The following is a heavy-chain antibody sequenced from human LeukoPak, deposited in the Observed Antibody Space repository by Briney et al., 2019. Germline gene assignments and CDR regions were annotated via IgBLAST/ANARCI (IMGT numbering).Heavy chain of an antibody. J-gene: IGHJ3*02. CDR2: INPNRGGT. D-gene: IGHD3/OR15-3a*01. V-gene: IGHV1-2*02. CDR3: ARDWTNAFDI. Sequence: GASVKVSCKASGYTFSGYYMHWVRQAPGQGLEWMGWINPNRGGTKYAQKFQGRVTMTRDTSISTAYMELSSLRSDDTAVYYCARDWTNAFDIWGQGTMVTVSS. CDR1: GYTFSGYY.